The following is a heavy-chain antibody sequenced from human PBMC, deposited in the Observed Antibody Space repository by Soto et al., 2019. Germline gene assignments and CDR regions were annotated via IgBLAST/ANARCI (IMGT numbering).Heavy chain of an antibody. Sequence: SETLSLTCTVSGASVSTYCWNWIRQPAGKGLEWIGRIYTSGSTNYNASLKSRVTMSVDTSKNQFSLKLSSVTAADSAVYYCARTQGYCTTTSCSYGMDVWGQGTTVTVSS. CDR1: GASVSTYC. V-gene: IGHV4-4*07. CDR2: IYTSGST. J-gene: IGHJ6*02. CDR3: ARTQGYCTTTSCSYGMDV. D-gene: IGHD2-2*01.